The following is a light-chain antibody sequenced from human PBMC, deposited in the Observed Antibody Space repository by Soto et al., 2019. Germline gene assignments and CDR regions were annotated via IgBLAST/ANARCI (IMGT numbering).Light chain of an antibody. V-gene: IGLV2-14*01. CDR2: EVS. Sequence: QSVLTQPASVSGSPGQSITISCTGTSSDVGGYNYVSWYQQHPGKAPKLMIYEVSNRPSGVSNRFSGSKSGSAASLTISGLQAEDEADYYCSSYSSTSTPYVFGGGTKVTVL. CDR3: SSYSSTSTPYV. CDR1: SSDVGGYNY. J-gene: IGLJ1*01.